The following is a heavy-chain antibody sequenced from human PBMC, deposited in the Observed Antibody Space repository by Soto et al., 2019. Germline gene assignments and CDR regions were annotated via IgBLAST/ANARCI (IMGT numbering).Heavy chain of an antibody. CDR1: RFSITSYY. V-gene: IGHV3-53*01. J-gene: IGHJ6*02. Sequence: WGSRTLSCAASRFSITSYYTNCVRQAPGKGLEWVSVIYSGGSTYYADSVKGRFTISRDNSKNTLYLQMNSLRAEDTAVYYCARDLAFGVVTSPNYYYGMDVWGQGTTVTVSS. CDR2: IYSGGST. D-gene: IGHD3-3*01. CDR3: ARDLAFGVVTSPNYYYGMDV.